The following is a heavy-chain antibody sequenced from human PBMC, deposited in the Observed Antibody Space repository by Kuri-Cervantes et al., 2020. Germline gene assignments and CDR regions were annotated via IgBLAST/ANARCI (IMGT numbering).Heavy chain of an antibody. CDR3: ARDGDSSGYWPYYYYGMDV. V-gene: IGHV3-30-3*01. J-gene: IGHJ6*02. Sequence: GESLKISCAASGFTFSSYAMHWVRQAPGKGLEWVVVISYDGSNKYYADSVKGRFTISRDNSKNTLYLQMNSLGAEDTAVYYCARDGDSSGYWPYYYYGMDVWGQGTTVTVSS. CDR2: ISYDGSNK. D-gene: IGHD3-22*01. CDR1: GFTFSSYA.